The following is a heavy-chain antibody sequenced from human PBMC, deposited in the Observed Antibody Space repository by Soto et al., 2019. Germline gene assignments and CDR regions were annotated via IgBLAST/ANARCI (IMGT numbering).Heavy chain of an antibody. D-gene: IGHD6-13*01. CDR2: ITWNSGTA. Sequence: EVQLLESGGGLVQPGRSPRLSCAASGFTFEDHAMHWVRQAPGKGLEWVSGITWNSGTAGYADSVKGRFTISRDNVRNSLYLQMNDVGPEDTALYYCVREAISSGWSGGRIYFLDYWGPGTLVTVSS. CDR3: VREAISSGWSGGRIYFLDY. J-gene: IGHJ4*02. CDR1: GFTFEDHA. V-gene: IGHV3-9*01.